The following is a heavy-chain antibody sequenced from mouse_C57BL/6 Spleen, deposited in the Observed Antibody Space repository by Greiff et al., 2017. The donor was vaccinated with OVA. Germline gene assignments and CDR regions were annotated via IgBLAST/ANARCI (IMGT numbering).Heavy chain of an antibody. CDR3: ARCDYDGRFAY. J-gene: IGHJ3*01. CDR2: IYWDDDK. CDR1: GFSLSTSGMG. Sequence: QVTLKESGPGILQSSQTLSLTCSFSGFSLSTSGMGVSWIRQPSGKGLEWLAHIYWDDDKCYNPSMESRPTISKDTSSNQVFLKLTSVHTADTAAVYCARCDYDGRFAYWGQGTLVTVSA. D-gene: IGHD2-4*01. V-gene: IGHV8-12*01.